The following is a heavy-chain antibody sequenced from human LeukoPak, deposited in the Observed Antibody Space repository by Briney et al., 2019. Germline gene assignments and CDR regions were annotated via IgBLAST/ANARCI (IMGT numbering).Heavy chain of an antibody. J-gene: IGHJ3*02. V-gene: IGHV1-18*01. CDR2: ISAYNGNT. CDR3: ARVVRREHWGYSYGYGAFDI. D-gene: IGHD5-18*01. CDR1: GYTFTSNG. Sequence: ASVKVSCKASGYTFTSNGISWVRQAPGQGLEWMGWISAYNGNTNYAQKLQGRVTMTTDTSTSTAYMELRSLRSDDTAVYYCARVVRREHWGYSYGYGAFDIWGQGTMVIVSS.